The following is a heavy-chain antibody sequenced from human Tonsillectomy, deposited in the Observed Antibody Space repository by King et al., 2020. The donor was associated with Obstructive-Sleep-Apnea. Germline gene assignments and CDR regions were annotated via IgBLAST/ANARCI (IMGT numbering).Heavy chain of an antibody. Sequence: VQLVESGGGLVQPGGSLRLSCAASGFTFSSYAMSWVRQAPGQGLEWVSAISGSGGTTYFAESVKGRFTISRDNSNNTLYQQMNTLGAWDTAVYYCAKSRLSSGWYVGNWGQGTPVTVSS. CDR2: ISGSGGTT. V-gene: IGHV3-23*04. CDR1: GFTFSSYA. D-gene: IGHD6-19*01. CDR3: AKSRLSSGWYVGN. J-gene: IGHJ4*02.